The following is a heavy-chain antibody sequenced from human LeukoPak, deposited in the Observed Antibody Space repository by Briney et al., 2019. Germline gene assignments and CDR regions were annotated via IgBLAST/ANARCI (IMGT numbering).Heavy chain of an antibody. J-gene: IGHJ4*02. CDR1: SGSIRSHY. D-gene: IGHD1-7*01. CDR2: IYYSGST. V-gene: IGHV4-59*11. CDR3: ARGGTNFDY. Sequence: SETLSLTCTVSSGSIRSHYWSWIRQPPGKGLEWIGYIYYSGSTNYNPSLKSRVTTSADTSKNQFSLKLSSVTAADTAVYYCARGGTNFDYWGQGTLVTVSS.